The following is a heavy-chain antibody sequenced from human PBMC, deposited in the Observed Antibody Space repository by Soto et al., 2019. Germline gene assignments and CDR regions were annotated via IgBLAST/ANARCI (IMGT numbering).Heavy chain of an antibody. J-gene: IGHJ4*02. Sequence: EVQLLESGGGLVQPGGSLRLSCAASGFTFSSYAMSWVRQAPGKGLEWVSAISGSGGSTYYADSVKDRFTISRDNSKNTLYLQMNSLRAEDTAVYYCAKRGGRGIVVVVAATFDYWGQGTLVTVSS. CDR3: AKRGGRGIVVVVAATFDY. V-gene: IGHV3-23*01. D-gene: IGHD2-15*01. CDR1: GFTFSSYA. CDR2: ISGSGGST.